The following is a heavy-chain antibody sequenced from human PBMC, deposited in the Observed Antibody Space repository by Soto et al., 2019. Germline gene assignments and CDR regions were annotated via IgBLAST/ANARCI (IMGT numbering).Heavy chain of an antibody. Sequence: PSETLSLTCTVSDGSISSYYWSWIRQPPGKGLEWIGYIYYSGSTNYNPSLKSRVTISVDTSKNQFSLKLSSVTAADTAVYYCARLSYGDSNFDYWGQGTLVTVSS. CDR3: ARLSYGDSNFDY. J-gene: IGHJ4*02. D-gene: IGHD4-17*01. CDR1: DGSISSYY. CDR2: IYYSGST. V-gene: IGHV4-59*08.